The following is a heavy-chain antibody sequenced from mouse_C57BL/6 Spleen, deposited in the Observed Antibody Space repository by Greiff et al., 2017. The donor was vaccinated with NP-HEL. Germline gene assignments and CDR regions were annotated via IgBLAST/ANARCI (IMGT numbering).Heavy chain of an antibody. J-gene: IGHJ4*01. Sequence: EVKLVESGAGLVKPGGSLKLSCEASGYTFSSYAMSWVRQTPGKRLEWVAYISSGGDYIYYADTVKGRFTISRDKARNTLYLQTSSLKSEDTSMVYCTKEWALDYWGQGTSVTVSS. CDR1: GYTFSSYA. V-gene: IGHV5-9-1*02. CDR2: ISSGGDYI. CDR3: TKEWALDY.